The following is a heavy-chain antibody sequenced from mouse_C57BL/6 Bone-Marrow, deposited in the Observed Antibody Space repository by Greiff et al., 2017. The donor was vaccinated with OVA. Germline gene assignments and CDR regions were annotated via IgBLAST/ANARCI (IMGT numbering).Heavy chain of an antibody. CDR1: GYTFTSYW. CDR3: AKEGWRDGYDVAWFAY. D-gene: IGHD2-2*01. Sequence: QVQLQQPGAELVKPGASVKMSCKASGYTFTSYWITWVKQRPGHGLEWIGAIYPGSGSTNYNAKFKSKATLTVDPSSSTAYMQLSRLTAEDSAVDDCAKEGWRDGYDVAWFAYWGQGTLVTVSA. CDR2: IYPGSGST. J-gene: IGHJ3*01. V-gene: IGHV1-55*01.